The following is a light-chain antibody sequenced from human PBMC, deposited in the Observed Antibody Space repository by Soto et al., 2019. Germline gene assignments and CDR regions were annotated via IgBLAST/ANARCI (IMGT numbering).Light chain of an antibody. CDR2: GAS. J-gene: IGKJ5*01. CDR1: QSVSSN. CDR3: QQYDNLPT. Sequence: EIVMTQSPATLSVAQGERATLSGRASQSVSSNLAWYQQQPGQAPRLLIYGASTRATGFPARFSGSGSGTEFTLTITRLEPEDFAVYYCQQYDNLPTFGQGTRLEIK. V-gene: IGKV3-15*01.